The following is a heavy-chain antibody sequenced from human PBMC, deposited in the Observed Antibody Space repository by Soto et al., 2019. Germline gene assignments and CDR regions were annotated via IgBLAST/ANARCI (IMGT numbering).Heavy chain of an antibody. CDR2: TYYRSKWYN. J-gene: IGHJ4*02. CDR1: GDRVSSNSAA. V-gene: IGHV6-1*01. D-gene: IGHD6-6*01. CDR3: ARDRVYIADRPGGAFDY. Sequence: SQALSLTCALSGDRVSSNSAAWNWIRQSPSRGLECLGSTYYRSKWYNDYAVSVKSRITINPDTSKNQFSLQLNAVTPADTAVYYCARDRVYIADRPGGAFDYWGQGTLVPSPQ.